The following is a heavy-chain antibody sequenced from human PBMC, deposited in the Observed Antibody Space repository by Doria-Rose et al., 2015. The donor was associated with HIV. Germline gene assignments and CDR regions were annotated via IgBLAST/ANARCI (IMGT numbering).Heavy chain of an antibody. V-gene: IGHV4-31*03. CDR1: GASVSSRGYY. D-gene: IGHD3-3*01. CDR2: TYYTGTS. Sequence: HLFESGPGLVKPSETLSLTCSVSGASVSSRGYYWNWIRQVPGKGLESLGYTYYTGTSDYSPSLKSRLNMAVDTSKNQFSLKLSFVTVADTAVYYCARMGSYRELDYWGQGALVSVSA. J-gene: IGHJ4*02. CDR3: ARMGSYRELDY.